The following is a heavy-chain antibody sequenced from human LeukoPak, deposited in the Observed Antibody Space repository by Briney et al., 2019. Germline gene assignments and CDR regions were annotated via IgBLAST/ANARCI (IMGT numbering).Heavy chain of an antibody. J-gene: IGHJ6*02. CDR3: ARDLRANYYYYGMDV. D-gene: IGHD3-10*01. CDR2: ISSSGSTI. CDR1: GFTFSDYY. V-gene: IGHV3-11*01. Sequence: PGGSLRLSCAASGFTFSDYYMSWIRQAPGKGLEWVSYISSSGSTIYYADSVKGRFTISRDNAKNSLYLQMNSLRAEDTAVYYCARDLRANYYYYGMDVWGQGTTVTVSS.